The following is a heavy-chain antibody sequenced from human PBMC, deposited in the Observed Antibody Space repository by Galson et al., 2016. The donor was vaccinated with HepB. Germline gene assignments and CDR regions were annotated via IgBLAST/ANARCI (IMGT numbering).Heavy chain of an antibody. J-gene: IGHJ4*02. Sequence: SLRLSCAASGFSFSSYAMTWVRQAPGKGLESVSGISDSGDETYYVDTVKGRFAISRDNAKNSLYLQMNSLRAEDTAVYYCARSNDYGDYYFDYWGQGTLVTVSS. V-gene: IGHV3-23*01. D-gene: IGHD4-17*01. CDR3: ARSNDYGDYYFDY. CDR2: ISDSGDET. CDR1: GFSFSSYA.